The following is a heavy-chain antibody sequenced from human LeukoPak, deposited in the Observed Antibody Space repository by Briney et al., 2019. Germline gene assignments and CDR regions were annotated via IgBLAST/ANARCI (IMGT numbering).Heavy chain of an antibody. CDR2: IRYDGSNK. J-gene: IGHJ4*02. CDR1: GFTFSSYA. V-gene: IGHV3-30*02. D-gene: IGHD6-19*01. Sequence: PGGSLRLSCAASGFTFSSYAMHWVRQAPGKGLEWVAFIRYDGSNKFYADSVKGRFTVSRDNSKNTLYLQMNSLRPEDTAVYYCAKETVAAPPIDYWGQGTLVTVSS. CDR3: AKETVAAPPIDY.